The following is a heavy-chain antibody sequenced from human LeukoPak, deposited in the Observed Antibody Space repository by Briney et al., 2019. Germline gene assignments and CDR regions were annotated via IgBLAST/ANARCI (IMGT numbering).Heavy chain of an antibody. CDR2: INHSGST. J-gene: IGHJ5*02. Sequence: SETLSLTCAVYGGSFSGYYWSWIRQPPGKGLEWIGEINHSGSTNYNPSLKSRVTISVDTSKNQFSLKLSSVTAADTAVYYCARGGEDIVLMVYAMNWFDPWGQGTLVTVSS. V-gene: IGHV4-34*01. CDR3: ARGGEDIVLMVYAMNWFDP. D-gene: IGHD2-8*01. CDR1: GGSFSGYY.